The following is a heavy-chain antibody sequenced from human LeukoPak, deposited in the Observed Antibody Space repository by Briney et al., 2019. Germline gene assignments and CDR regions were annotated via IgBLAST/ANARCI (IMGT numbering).Heavy chain of an antibody. J-gene: IGHJ3*02. D-gene: IGHD4-17*01. CDR3: ARDIGNGDYVDAFDI. V-gene: IGHV3-21*01. Sequence: GGSLRLSCAASGFTFSSYSINWVRQAPGKGLEWVSSISSSSSYIYYADSVKGRFTISRDNAKNSLYLLMNSLRAEDTAVYYCARDIGNGDYVDAFDIWGQGTMVTVSS. CDR2: ISSSSSYI. CDR1: GFTFSSYS.